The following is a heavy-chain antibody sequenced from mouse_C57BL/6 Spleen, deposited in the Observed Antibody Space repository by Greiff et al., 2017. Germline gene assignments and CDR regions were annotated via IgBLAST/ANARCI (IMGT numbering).Heavy chain of an antibody. CDR1: GYTFTSYW. V-gene: IGHV1-69*01. D-gene: IGHD4-1*01. CDR3: ARWLTGYYFDD. J-gene: IGHJ2*01. CDR2: IDPSDSYT. Sequence: VQLQQPGAELVMPGASVKLSCKASGYTFTSYWMHWVKQRPGQGLEWIGEIDPSDSYTNYNQKFKGKSTLTVDKSSSTAYMQLSSLTSEDSAVYYCARWLTGYYFDDGGQGTTLTVSS.